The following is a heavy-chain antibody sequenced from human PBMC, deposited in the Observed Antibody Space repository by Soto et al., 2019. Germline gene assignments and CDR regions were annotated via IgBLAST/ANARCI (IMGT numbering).Heavy chain of an antibody. CDR3: ARFDSPHAYFDY. D-gene: IGHD3-9*01. CDR2: IIPIFGTA. Sequence: GASVKVSCKASGGTFSSYAISWVRQAPGQGLEWMGGIIPIFGTANYAQKFQGRVTITADESTSTAYMELSSLRSEDTAVYYCARFDSPHAYFDYWGQGTLVTVSS. V-gene: IGHV1-69*13. CDR1: GGTFSSYA. J-gene: IGHJ4*02.